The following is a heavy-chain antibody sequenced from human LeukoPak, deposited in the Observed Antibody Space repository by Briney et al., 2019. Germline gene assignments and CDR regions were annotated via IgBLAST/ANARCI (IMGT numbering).Heavy chain of an antibody. V-gene: IGHV3-23*01. Sequence: GGSLRLSCAASRFTFSSYVMSWVRQAPGKGLEWVSSITGSGTGTFYADSVRGRFTISIDNSKKKVYLQMNSLRVEDTAVYYCANGGGGFWGQGTLVTVSS. J-gene: IGHJ4*02. CDR1: RFTFSSYV. CDR2: ITGSGTGT. D-gene: IGHD3-16*01. CDR3: ANGGGGF.